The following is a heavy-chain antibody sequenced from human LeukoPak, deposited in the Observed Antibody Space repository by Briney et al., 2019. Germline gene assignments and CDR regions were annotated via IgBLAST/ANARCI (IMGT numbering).Heavy chain of an antibody. J-gene: IGHJ6*03. CDR1: GFTVSSNY. Sequence: PGGSLRLSCAASGFTVSSNYMSWVRQAAGKGLEWVSVIYSGGSIYYVDSVKGRFTISRDNSKNTLYLQMNSLRAEDTAVYYCARGYCSGGSCYPYYMDVWGKGTTVTVSS. D-gene: IGHD2-15*01. V-gene: IGHV3-53*01. CDR2: IYSGGSI. CDR3: ARGYCSGGSCYPYYMDV.